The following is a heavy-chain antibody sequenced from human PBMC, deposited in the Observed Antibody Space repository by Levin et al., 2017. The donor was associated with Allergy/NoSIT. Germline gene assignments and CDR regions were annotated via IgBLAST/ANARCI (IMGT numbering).Heavy chain of an antibody. J-gene: IGHJ5*02. Sequence: GSLRLSCTVSGGSIISTNYYWGWIRQPPGKGLEWIGSFYYTGSSHYNPSLQSRVTISVDTSKDHFPLNLSPVTAADTAVYYCARSSSLEWFDPWGQGTLVTVSS. CDR2: FYYTGSS. CDR3: ARSSSLEWFDP. CDR1: GGSIISTNYY. D-gene: IGHD3-3*01. V-gene: IGHV4-39*02.